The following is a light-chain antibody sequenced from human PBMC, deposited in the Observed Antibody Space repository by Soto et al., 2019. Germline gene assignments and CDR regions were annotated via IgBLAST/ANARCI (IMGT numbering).Light chain of an antibody. V-gene: IGKV1-39*01. Sequence: DLQMTQSPSSLSASVGDRVTITCRASQSISSYLNWYQQKPGKAPKLLIYAASSLQSGVPSRFSGSGSGTDFTLTISSLQPEDFATYYCQQSYSRGMYTFGQGTKLEIK. J-gene: IGKJ2*01. CDR2: AAS. CDR1: QSISSY. CDR3: QQSYSRGMYT.